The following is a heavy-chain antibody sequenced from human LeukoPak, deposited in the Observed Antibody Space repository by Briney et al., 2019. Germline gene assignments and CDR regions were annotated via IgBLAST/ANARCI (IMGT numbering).Heavy chain of an antibody. V-gene: IGHV4-39*07. Sequence: SETLSLTCTVSGGSISSSSYYWGWIRQPPGKGLEWIGSIYYSGSTYCNPSLKSRVTISVDRSKNQFSLKLSSVTAADTAVYYCARVTGYSSGWYYFDYWGQGTLVTVSS. CDR1: GGSISSSSYY. CDR3: ARVTGYSSGWYYFDY. CDR2: IYYSGST. J-gene: IGHJ4*02. D-gene: IGHD6-19*01.